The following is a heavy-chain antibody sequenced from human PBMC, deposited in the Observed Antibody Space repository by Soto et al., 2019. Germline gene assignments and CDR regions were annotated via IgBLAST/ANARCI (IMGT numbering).Heavy chain of an antibody. CDR2: ISYDGSNK. V-gene: IGHV3-30-3*01. Sequence: GGSLRLSCAASGFTFSSYAMHWVRQAPGKGLEWVAVISYDGSNKYYADSVKGRFTISRDNSKNTLYLQMNSLRAEDTAVYYCARVYDSSGPLGPYWGQAPLVTVSS. J-gene: IGHJ4*02. CDR1: GFTFSSYA. CDR3: ARVYDSSGPLGPY. D-gene: IGHD3-22*01.